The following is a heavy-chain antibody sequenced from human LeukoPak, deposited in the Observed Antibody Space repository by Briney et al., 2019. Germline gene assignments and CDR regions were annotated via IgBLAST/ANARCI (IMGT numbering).Heavy chain of an antibody. CDR2: ISGSGGST. CDR3: AKGTNLEWLLDDAFDI. Sequence: GGSLRLSCAASGFTFSSYAMSWVRQAPGKGLEWVSAISGSGGSTYYADSVKGRFTISRDNSKNTLYLQMNSLRAEDTAVYYCAKGTNLEWLLDDAFDIWGQGTMVTVSS. D-gene: IGHD3-3*01. J-gene: IGHJ3*02. V-gene: IGHV3-23*01. CDR1: GFTFSSYA.